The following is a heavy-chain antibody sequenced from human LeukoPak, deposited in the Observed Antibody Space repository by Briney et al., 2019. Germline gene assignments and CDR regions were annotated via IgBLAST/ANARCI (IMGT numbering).Heavy chain of an antibody. J-gene: IGHJ4*02. Sequence: GGSLRLSCAASGFTFSNYGMSWVRQAPGKGLEWVSYISSSGSTIYYADSVKGRFTISRDNAKNSLYLQMNSLRAEDTAVYYCARDSVVRGATAQFNFDYWGQGTLVTVSS. V-gene: IGHV3-48*04. D-gene: IGHD3-10*01. CDR2: ISSSGSTI. CDR1: GFTFSNYG. CDR3: ARDSVVRGATAQFNFDY.